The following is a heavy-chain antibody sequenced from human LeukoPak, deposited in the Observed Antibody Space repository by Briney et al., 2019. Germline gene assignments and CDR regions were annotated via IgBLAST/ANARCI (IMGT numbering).Heavy chain of an antibody. CDR1: GFTFSNYG. J-gene: IGHJ4*02. Sequence: GGSLRLSCVASGFTFSNYGMHWVRQSPGKGLDWVAFIGSDGTKKYSADSVKGRFTISRDSSRNTLYLQMNNLRTEDTAVYYCASPYYYDGSSYYHFFDHWGQGTLVTVSS. D-gene: IGHD3-22*01. V-gene: IGHV3-30*02. CDR2: IGSDGTKK. CDR3: ASPYYYDGSSYYHFFDH.